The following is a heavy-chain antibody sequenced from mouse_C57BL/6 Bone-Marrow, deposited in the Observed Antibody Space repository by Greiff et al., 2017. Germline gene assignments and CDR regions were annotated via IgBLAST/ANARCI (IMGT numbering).Heavy chain of an antibody. J-gene: IGHJ4*01. CDR1: GYTFTDYY. CDR3: ARSGLLDYAMDY. V-gene: IGHV1-19*01. Sequence: VQLQQSGPVLVKPGASVKMSCKASGYTFTDYYMNWVQQSHGKSLEWIGVIKPYNGGTSYNQKFKGKATLTVDKSSSTAYMELNSLTSEDSAVYYCARSGLLDYAMDYWGQGTSVTVSS. CDR2: IKPYNGGT. D-gene: IGHD3-1*01.